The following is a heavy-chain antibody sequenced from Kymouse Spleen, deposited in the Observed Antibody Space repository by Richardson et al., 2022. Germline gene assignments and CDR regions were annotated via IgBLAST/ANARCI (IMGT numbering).Heavy chain of an antibody. D-gene: IGHD6-6*01. Sequence: QVQLQQWGAGLLKPSETLSLTCAVYGGSFSGYYWSWIRQPPGKGLEWIGEINHSGSTNYNPSLKSRVTISVDTSKNQFSLKLSSVTAADTAVYYCAREEGSSSDYYYYYGMDVWGQGTTVTVSS. CDR1: GGSFSGYY. J-gene: IGHJ6*02. CDR2: INHSGST. CDR3: AREEGSSSDYYYYYGMDV. V-gene: IGHV4-34*01.